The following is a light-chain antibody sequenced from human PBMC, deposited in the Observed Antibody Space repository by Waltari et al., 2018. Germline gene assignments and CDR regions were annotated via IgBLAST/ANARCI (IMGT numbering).Light chain of an antibody. Sequence: QSVLTQPPSASGTPGQRVTISCSGSSSNIGSDYVYWFQQLPGTAPKLLSYKNNPRPSGVPGRFSGSKSGTSASLAISGLRSEDEADYYCASWDDSLSGWVFGGGTKLTLL. CDR1: SSNIGSDY. CDR2: KNN. J-gene: IGLJ3*02. V-gene: IGLV1-47*01. CDR3: ASWDDSLSGWV.